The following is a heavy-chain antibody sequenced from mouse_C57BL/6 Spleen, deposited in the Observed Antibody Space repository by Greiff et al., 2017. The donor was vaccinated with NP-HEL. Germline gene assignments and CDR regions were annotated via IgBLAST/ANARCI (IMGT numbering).Heavy chain of an antibody. CDR3: ARPYSNYYFDY. Sequence: EVMLVESGGGLVKPGGSLKLSCAASGFTFSDYGMHWVRQAPEKGLEWVAYISSGSSTIYYADTVQGRFTISRDNAKNTLFLQMTSLRSEDTAMYYCARPYSNYYFDYWGQGTTLTVSS. D-gene: IGHD2-5*01. CDR2: ISSGSSTI. V-gene: IGHV5-17*01. CDR1: GFTFSDYG. J-gene: IGHJ2*01.